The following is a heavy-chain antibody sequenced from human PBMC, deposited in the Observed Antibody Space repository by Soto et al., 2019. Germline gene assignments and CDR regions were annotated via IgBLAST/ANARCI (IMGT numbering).Heavy chain of an antibody. V-gene: IGHV1-69*06. Sequence: QVQLVQSGAEVKKPGSSVKVSCKASGGTFNNYEISWVRQAPGQGLEWMGGIIPLFGATNYAQHFQGRVTITADKFTSTSYMELSSLKSEDTAVYYCARLIGEGYSGTYGLDYWGQGTLVTVSS. CDR1: GGTFNNYE. D-gene: IGHD1-26*01. CDR2: IIPLFGAT. CDR3: ARLIGEGYSGTYGLDY. J-gene: IGHJ4*02.